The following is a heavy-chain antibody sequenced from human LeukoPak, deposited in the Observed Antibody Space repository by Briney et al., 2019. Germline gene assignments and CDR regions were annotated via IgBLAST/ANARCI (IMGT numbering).Heavy chain of an antibody. J-gene: IGHJ5*02. V-gene: IGHV4-4*07. CDR2: IYTSGST. CDR3: ARDSAPGVGAGA. D-gene: IGHD1-26*01. CDR1: GGSISSYY. Sequence: SETLSLTCTVSGGSISSYYWSWIRQPAGKVLEWIGRIYTSGSTNYNPSLKSRVTMSVDTSKNQLSLKLTSVTAADTAVYYCARDSAPGVGAGAWGQGTLVTVSS.